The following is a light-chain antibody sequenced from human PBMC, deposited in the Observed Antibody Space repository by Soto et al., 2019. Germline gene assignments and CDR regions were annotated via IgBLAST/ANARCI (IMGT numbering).Light chain of an antibody. J-gene: IGKJ1*01. V-gene: IGKV2-28*01. Sequence: DIVLTQAPLSLPVTPGEPASISCRSIARLLDSNGYNNVEWYLQKAGQSPQVLIYLGSNRASGVHDRFSDSGSGTDFPLKISRGEADDVGGYYCTQALQTPWTCGQGTEVEI. CDR2: LGS. CDR3: TQALQTPWT. CDR1: ARLLDSNGYNN.